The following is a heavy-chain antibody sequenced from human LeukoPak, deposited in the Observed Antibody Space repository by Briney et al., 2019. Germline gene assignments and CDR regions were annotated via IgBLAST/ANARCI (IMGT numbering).Heavy chain of an antibody. CDR2: IRVSNGNT. CDR1: GYTFTSYA. D-gene: IGHD6-13*01. CDR3: TRDRSNNDS. V-gene: IGHV1-18*01. J-gene: IGHJ4*02. Sequence: ASVKVSCKASGYTFTSYAMNWVRQAPGQGLEWMGWIRVSNGNTDYAQKFQGRVTMTTDTSTNTAYMELKGLRSDDTAVYYCTRDRSNNDSWGQGTLVTVSS.